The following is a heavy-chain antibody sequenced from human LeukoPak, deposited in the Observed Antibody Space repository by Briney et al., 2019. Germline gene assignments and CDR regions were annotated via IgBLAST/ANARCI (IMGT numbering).Heavy chain of an antibody. J-gene: IGHJ3*02. V-gene: IGHV1-18*01. CDR3: ARYRYSSSWANAFDI. CDR1: GYTFTSYG. Sequence: ASVKVSCRASGYTFTSYGISWVRQAPGQGLEWMGWISAYNGNTNYAQKFQGRVTITTDESTSTAYMELSSLRSEDTAVYYCARYRYSSSWANAFDIWGQGTMVTVSS. D-gene: IGHD6-13*01. CDR2: ISAYNGNT.